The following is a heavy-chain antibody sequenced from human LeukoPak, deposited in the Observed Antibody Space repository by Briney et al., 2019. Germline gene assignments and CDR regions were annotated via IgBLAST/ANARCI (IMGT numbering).Heavy chain of an antibody. D-gene: IGHD3-10*01. J-gene: IGHJ4*02. CDR2: IYNSGNT. CDR1: GGSINSYY. CDR3: ARYAHGSGSYYDY. V-gene: IGHV4-59*08. Sequence: SETLSLTCTVSGGSINSYYWSWMRQPPGKGLEWIGYIYNSGNTNYNPSLKSRVTISVDTSKNQFSLKVSSVTAADTAVYYCARYAHGSGSYYDYWGQGTLVTVSS.